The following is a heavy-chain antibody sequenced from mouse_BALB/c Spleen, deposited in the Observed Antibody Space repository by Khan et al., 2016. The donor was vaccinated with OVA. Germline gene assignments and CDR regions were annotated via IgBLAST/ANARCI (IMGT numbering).Heavy chain of an antibody. CDR2: VSTGGSYT. CDR3: TRLAYYYDSEGFAY. V-gene: IGHV5-6*01. J-gene: IGHJ3*01. CDR1: GFTFSTYG. Sequence: EVELVESGGDLVKPGGSLKLSCAASGFTFSTYGMSWVRQAPDKRLEWVATVSTGGSYTYYPASVKGRFTISRANAKNTLYLQMSGLRSEDTAMFYCTRLAYYYDSEGFAYWGQGTLVTVSA. D-gene: IGHD1-1*01.